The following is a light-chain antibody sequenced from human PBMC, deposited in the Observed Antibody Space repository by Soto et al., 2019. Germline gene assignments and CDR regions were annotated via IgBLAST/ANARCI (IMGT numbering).Light chain of an antibody. V-gene: IGKV3-20*01. CDR1: QSGSSSY. CDR3: QQYGSSIT. J-gene: IGKJ5*01. Sequence: EIVLTQSPATLSVSLWGRATLSCRASQSGSSSYLAWYQQKPGQAPRPLIYGASSRATGIPDRFSGSGSGTDFTLTISRLEPEDFAVYYCQQYGSSITFGQGTRLEIK. CDR2: GAS.